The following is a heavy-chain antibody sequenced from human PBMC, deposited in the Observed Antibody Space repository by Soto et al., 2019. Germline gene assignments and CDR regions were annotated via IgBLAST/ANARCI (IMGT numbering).Heavy chain of an antibody. J-gene: IGHJ6*02. CDR3: ARDPISGWYYYGIDV. V-gene: IGHV4-4*02. D-gene: IGHD6-19*01. Sequence: QVQLQESGPGLVKPSGTLSLTCAVSGGSISSSNWWSWVRQPPGKGLEWIGEIYHSGSTNYNPSLKSRVTISLDKSKNQFSLKLISVTAADTAVYYCARDPISGWYYYGIDVWGQGTTVTVSS. CDR1: GGSISSSNW. CDR2: IYHSGST.